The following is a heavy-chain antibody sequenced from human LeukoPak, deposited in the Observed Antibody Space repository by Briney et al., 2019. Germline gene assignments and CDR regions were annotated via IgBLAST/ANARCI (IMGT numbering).Heavy chain of an antibody. CDR3: AGTPSGSYYPGAFDI. CDR1: GFTFSSYA. V-gene: IGHV3-23*01. Sequence: PGGSLRLSCAASGFTFSSYAMSWVRQAPGKGLEWVSAISGSGGSTYYADSVKGRFTISRDNSKNTLYLQMNSLRAEDTAVYYCAGTPSGSYYPGAFDIWGQGTMVTVSS. D-gene: IGHD1-26*01. CDR2: ISGSGGST. J-gene: IGHJ3*02.